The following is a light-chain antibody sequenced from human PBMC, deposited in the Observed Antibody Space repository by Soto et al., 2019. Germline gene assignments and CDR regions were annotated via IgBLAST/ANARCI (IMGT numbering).Light chain of an antibody. CDR1: DSVSSNY. J-gene: IGKJ1*01. V-gene: IGKV3-20*01. CDR2: GAS. Sequence: SRQSPGTLRSPPWPGATASCSASDSVSSNYLAWYQQKPGQPPRLLISGASSRATGIPDRFSGTGSGTDFTLTISRLAPEDFAVYYCQQYGSSPRTFGQGTKVDI. CDR3: QQYGSSPRT.